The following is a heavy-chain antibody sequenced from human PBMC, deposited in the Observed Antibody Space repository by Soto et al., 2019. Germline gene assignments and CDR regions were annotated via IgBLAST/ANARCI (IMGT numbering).Heavy chain of an antibody. CDR1: GYTFTSYD. D-gene: IGHD6-6*01. CDR3: ARGQGIAARPRATSYYMDV. CDR2: MNPNSGNT. Sequence: ASVKVSCKASGYTFTSYDINWVRQATGQGLEWMGWMNPNSGNTGYAQKFQGRVTMTRNTSISTAYMELSSLRSEDTAVYYCARGQGIAARPRATSYYMDVWGKGTTVPVSS. J-gene: IGHJ6*03. V-gene: IGHV1-8*01.